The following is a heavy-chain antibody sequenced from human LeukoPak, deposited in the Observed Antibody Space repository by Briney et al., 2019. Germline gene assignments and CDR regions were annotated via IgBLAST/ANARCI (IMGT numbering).Heavy chain of an antibody. CDR2: ISSSSSCI. CDR3: ARDLYDYSSSSPGGS. J-gene: IGHJ4*02. D-gene: IGHD6-6*01. V-gene: IGHV3-21*01. Sequence: GGSLRLSCAASGFTFSSYSMNWVRQAPGKGLEWVSSISSSSSCIYYADSVKGRFTISRDNAKNSLYLQMNSLRAEDTAVYYCARDLYDYSSSSPGGSWGQGTLVTVSS. CDR1: GFTFSSYS.